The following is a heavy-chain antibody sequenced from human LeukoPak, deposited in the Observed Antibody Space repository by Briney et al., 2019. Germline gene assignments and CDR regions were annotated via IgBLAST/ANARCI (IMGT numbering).Heavy chain of an antibody. CDR3: ARDSAYYDGSGGYWGGVDY. CDR1: GFTVSSNY. Sequence: HLGGSLLLSCAASGFTVSSNYMSWVRQAPGKGLEWVSVIYSGGSTYYADSVKGRFTISRDNSKNTLYLQMNSLRAEDTAVYYCARDSAYYDGSGGYWGGVDYWGQGTLVTVSS. CDR2: IYSGGST. D-gene: IGHD3-22*01. V-gene: IGHV3-53*05. J-gene: IGHJ4*02.